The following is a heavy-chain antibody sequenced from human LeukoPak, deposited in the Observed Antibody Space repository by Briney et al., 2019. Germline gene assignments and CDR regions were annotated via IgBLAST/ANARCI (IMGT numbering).Heavy chain of an antibody. J-gene: IGHJ4*02. CDR2: ISHDGGNE. Sequence: GRALRLSCAASGFTFSSYGIHWVRQAPGKGLEWVAVISHDGGNEYYADSVKGRFTISRDNSKNTLYLQMNSLRAEDTAVYYCARFAGYSSSWPLDYWGQGTLVTVSS. CDR1: GFTFSSYG. D-gene: IGHD6-13*01. CDR3: ARFAGYSSSWPLDY. V-gene: IGHV3-30*03.